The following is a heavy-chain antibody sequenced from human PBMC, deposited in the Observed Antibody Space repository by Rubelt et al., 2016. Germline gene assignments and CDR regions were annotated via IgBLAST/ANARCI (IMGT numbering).Heavy chain of an antibody. Sequence: GRSLRLSCAASGFTFSNYGMHWVRQAPGKGLEWVSGISWNSGSIGYADSVKGRFTISRDNSKNTLYLQMDSLRVDDTAIYYCAKSGTRWSHFDYWGQGALVTVSS. CDR3: AKSGTRWSHFDY. D-gene: IGHD4-23*01. CDR1: GFTFSNYG. CDR2: ISWNSGSI. V-gene: IGHV3-9*01. J-gene: IGHJ4*02.